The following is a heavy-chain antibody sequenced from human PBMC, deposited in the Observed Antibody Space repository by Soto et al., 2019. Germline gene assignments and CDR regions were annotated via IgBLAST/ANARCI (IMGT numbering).Heavy chain of an antibody. CDR3: ARGHYGDYA. J-gene: IGHJ5*02. Sequence: EVQLVESGGGLVRPGGSLRLSSASSGFTFTTYWMNWVRQAPGKGLEWVATIKQDGSEQYYVDAVKGRFAISRDNAKNSLSLQMNSLRADDTAVYYCARGHYGDYAWGPGTLVTVSS. CDR1: GFTFTTYW. CDR2: IKQDGSEQ. V-gene: IGHV3-7*05. D-gene: IGHD4-17*01.